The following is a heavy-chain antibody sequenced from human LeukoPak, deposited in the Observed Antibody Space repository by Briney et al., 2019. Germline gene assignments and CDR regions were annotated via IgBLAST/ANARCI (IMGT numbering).Heavy chain of an antibody. Sequence: ASVKVSCKASGYTFTSYGISWVRQAPGQGLEWMGWISAYNGNTNYAQKLQGRVTMTRDTSISTAYMELSRLRSDDTAVYYCARAEGYCSSTSCYWTSAFDIWGQGTMVTVSS. J-gene: IGHJ3*02. CDR2: ISAYNGNT. V-gene: IGHV1-18*01. D-gene: IGHD2-2*01. CDR3: ARAEGYCSSTSCYWTSAFDI. CDR1: GYTFTSYG.